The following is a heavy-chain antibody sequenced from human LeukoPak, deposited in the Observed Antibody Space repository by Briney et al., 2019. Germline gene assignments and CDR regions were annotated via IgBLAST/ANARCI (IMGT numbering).Heavy chain of an antibody. Sequence: EGSLRLSCAASGFTFSTYAMSWVRQAPGKGLEWVSLISGSGGSTYYADSVKGRFTISRDNSKNTLYLQMHSLRAEDTAVYYCAKLNDNYYYYGMDVWGQGTTVTVSS. J-gene: IGHJ6*02. CDR1: GFTFSTYA. D-gene: IGHD1-1*01. CDR3: AKLNDNYYYYGMDV. V-gene: IGHV3-23*01. CDR2: ISGSGGST.